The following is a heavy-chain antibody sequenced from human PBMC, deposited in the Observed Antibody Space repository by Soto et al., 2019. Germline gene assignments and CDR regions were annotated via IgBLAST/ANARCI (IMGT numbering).Heavy chain of an antibody. CDR3: ARFVVSNIYDSSGYFI. CDR1: GYTFTSYY. CDR2: INPSGGST. Sequence: ASVKVSCKASGYTFTSYYMHWVRQAPGQGLEWMGIINPSGGSTSYAQKFQGRVTMTRDTSTSTVYMELSSLRSEETAVYYCARFVVSNIYDSSGYFIWCQGPRVTV. J-gene: IGHJ3*02. D-gene: IGHD3-22*01. V-gene: IGHV1-46*01.